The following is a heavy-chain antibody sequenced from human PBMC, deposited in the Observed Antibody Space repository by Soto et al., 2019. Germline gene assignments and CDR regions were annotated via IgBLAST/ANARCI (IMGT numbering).Heavy chain of an antibody. CDR2: INHSGSA. Sequence: SETLSLTCAVSGGSISSGGYIWTWIRQTPGKGLQWIGQINHSGSASYNPSLKSRVTISVHTSNSQFSLELSSVTAADTAVYYCARGLITGSHYSGGWYYFDSWGQGTQVTVSS. CDR1: GGSISSGGYI. V-gene: IGHV4-34*01. CDR3: ARGLITGSHYSGGWYYFDS. D-gene: IGHD6-19*01. J-gene: IGHJ4*02.